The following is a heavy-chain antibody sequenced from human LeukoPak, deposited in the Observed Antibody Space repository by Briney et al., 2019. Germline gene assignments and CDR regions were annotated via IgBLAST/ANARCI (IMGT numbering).Heavy chain of an antibody. CDR3: ARDYSVVVAATPYNWFDP. D-gene: IGHD2-15*01. CDR1: GFTFSSYA. CDR2: ISYDGSNK. J-gene: IGHJ5*02. Sequence: GGSLRLSCAASGFTFSSYAMHWVRQAPGKGLEWVAVISYDGSNKYYADSVKGRFTISRDSSKNTLYLQMNSLRAEDTAVYYCARDYSVVVAATPYNWFDPWGQGTLVTVSS. V-gene: IGHV3-30-3*01.